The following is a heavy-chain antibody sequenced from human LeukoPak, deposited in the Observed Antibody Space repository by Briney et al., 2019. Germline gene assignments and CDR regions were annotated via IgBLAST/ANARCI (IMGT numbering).Heavy chain of an antibody. CDR2: ISYDGSNK. J-gene: IGHJ4*02. D-gene: IGHD5-12*01. CDR1: GFTFSSYA. V-gene: IGHV3-30-3*01. Sequence: GGSLRLSCAASGFTFSSYAMSWVRQAPGKGLEWVAVISYDGSNKYYADSVKGRFTISRDNSKNTLYLQMNSLRAEDTAVYYCARDTSGYGDYWGQGTLVTVSS. CDR3: ARDTSGYGDY.